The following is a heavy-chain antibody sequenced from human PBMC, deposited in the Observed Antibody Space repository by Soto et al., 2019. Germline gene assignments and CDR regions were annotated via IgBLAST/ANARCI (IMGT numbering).Heavy chain of an antibody. D-gene: IGHD2-15*01. Sequence: XETLSLTCTVSGCSISSYYWSWIRQPPGKGLEWIGYIYYSGSTNYNPSLKSRVTISVDTSKNQFSLKLSSVTAADTAVYYCARGGYCSGGSCYWVRNWFDPWGQGTLVTVSS. CDR2: IYYSGST. J-gene: IGHJ5*02. CDR3: ARGGYCSGGSCYWVRNWFDP. CDR1: GCSISSYY. V-gene: IGHV4-59*01.